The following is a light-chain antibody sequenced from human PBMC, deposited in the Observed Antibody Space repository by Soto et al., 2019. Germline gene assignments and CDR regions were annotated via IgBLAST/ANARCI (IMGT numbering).Light chain of an antibody. J-gene: IGKJ1*01. Sequence: AIRMTQSPSSLYASTGDIVTINCRASKGISSYLAWYRQKPGKAPKLLIYAASTLQSGVPSRFSGSGSGTDFTLTISCLQSEYFATYYCQQYYSYPPTFGQGTKVEIK. CDR2: AAS. V-gene: IGKV1-8*01. CDR3: QQYYSYPPT. CDR1: KGISSY.